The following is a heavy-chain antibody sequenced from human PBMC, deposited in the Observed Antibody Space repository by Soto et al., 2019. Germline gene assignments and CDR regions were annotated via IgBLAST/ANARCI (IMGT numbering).Heavy chain of an antibody. CDR1: GFTFSSYW. Sequence: LRLSCAASGFTFSSYWMHWVRQAPGKGLVWVSRINSDGSSTHYAQKFQGRVTITADESTSTAYMELSSLRSEDTAVYYCARARTSSCPVGCWFDPWGQGTLVTVSS. CDR2: INSDGSST. D-gene: IGHD2-15*01. J-gene: IGHJ5*02. CDR3: ARARTSSCPVGCWFDP. V-gene: IGHV3-74*01.